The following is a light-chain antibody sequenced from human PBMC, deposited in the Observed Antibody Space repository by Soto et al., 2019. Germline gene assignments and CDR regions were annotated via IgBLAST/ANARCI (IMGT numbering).Light chain of an antibody. CDR1: SSDVGAYNY. CDR2: EVS. Sequence: QSALTQPPSASGSPGQSVTISCTGTSSDVGAYNYLSWYQQHPGKAPILMIYEVSKRPSGVPDLFSGSKSGNTASLTVSGLQAEDEADYYCSSYAGSNNDIFGTGTKLTVL. V-gene: IGLV2-8*01. J-gene: IGLJ1*01. CDR3: SSYAGSNNDI.